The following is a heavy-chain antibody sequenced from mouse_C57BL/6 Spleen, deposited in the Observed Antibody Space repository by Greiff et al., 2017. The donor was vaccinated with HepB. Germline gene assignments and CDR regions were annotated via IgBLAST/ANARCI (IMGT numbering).Heavy chain of an antibody. J-gene: IGHJ2*01. CDR3: ARRRNGYGFDY. D-gene: IGHD2-2*01. Sequence: QVQLQQPGAELVRPGSSVKLSCKASGYTFTSYWMHWVKQRPIQGLEWIGNIDPSDSETHYNQKFKDKATLTVDKSSSTAYMQLSSLTSKDSAVYYCARRRNGYGFDYWGQGTTLTVSS. CDR1: GYTFTSYW. V-gene: IGHV1-52*01. CDR2: IDPSDSET.